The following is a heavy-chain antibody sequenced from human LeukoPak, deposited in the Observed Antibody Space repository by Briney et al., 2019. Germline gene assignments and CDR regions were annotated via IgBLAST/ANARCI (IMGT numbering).Heavy chain of an antibody. Sequence: PGGSLRLSCAASGFTFSSYGMNWVRQAPGKGLEWVSSISSSSAHIYYADSVKGRFTISRDNSKNTLYLQMNSLRAEDTAVYYCARMTYGGYYDSSGYYSPFDYWGQGTLVTVSS. CDR1: GFTFSSYG. J-gene: IGHJ4*02. CDR2: ISSSSAHI. V-gene: IGHV3-21*04. D-gene: IGHD3-22*01. CDR3: ARMTYGGYYDSSGYYSPFDY.